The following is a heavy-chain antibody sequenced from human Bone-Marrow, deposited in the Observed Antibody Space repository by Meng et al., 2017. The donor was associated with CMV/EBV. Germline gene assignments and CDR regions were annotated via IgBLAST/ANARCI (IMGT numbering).Heavy chain of an antibody. CDR2: ISSSSSYI. J-gene: IGHJ6*02. CDR3: ARDLTTSVLLWFGESVGVPSYPYGMDV. D-gene: IGHD3-10*01. CDR1: GFTFSSYS. V-gene: IGHV3-21*01. Sequence: GESLKISCAASGFTFSSYSMNWVRQAPGKGLEWVSSISSSSSYIYYADSVKGRFTISRDNAKNSLYLQMNSLRAEDTAVYYCARDLTTSVLLWFGESVGVPSYPYGMDVWGQGITVTVSS.